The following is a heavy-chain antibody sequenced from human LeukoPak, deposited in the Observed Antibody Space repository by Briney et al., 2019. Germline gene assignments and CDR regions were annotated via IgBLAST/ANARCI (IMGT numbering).Heavy chain of an antibody. V-gene: IGHV5-51*01. CDR3: ARQGGDAFDI. J-gene: IGHJ3*02. CDR2: TFAGYSYT. Sequence: GESLKISCQSSGYNFTPYWIGWVRQKPGKGLEWMGITFAGYSYTIYSPSFQGQVTISADKSISTAYLQWSSLKASDTAMYYCARQGGDAFDIWGQGTMVTVSS. CDR1: GYNFTPYW.